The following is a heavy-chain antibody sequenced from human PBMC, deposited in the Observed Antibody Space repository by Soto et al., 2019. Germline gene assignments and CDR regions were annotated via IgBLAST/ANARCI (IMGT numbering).Heavy chain of an antibody. Sequence: ASVKVSCKASGDTFTTYDINWVRQAPRHGIQGMGFINPDSGIIGDAERCHGSVTRTRVTAIRTAYLEVSSRRSDDTAVYYCARGLASGSYYLLGYWGQGTLVAVSS. D-gene: IGHD3-10*01. CDR1: GDTFTTYD. CDR3: ARGLASGSYYLLGY. V-gene: IGHV1-8*01. J-gene: IGHJ4*02. CDR2: INPDSGII.